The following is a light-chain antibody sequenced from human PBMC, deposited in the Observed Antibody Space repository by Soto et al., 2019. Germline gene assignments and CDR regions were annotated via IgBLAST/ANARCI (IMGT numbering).Light chain of an antibody. CDR1: QSVSSY. CDR2: DAS. CDR3: QQRSNWPLT. V-gene: IGKV3-11*01. J-gene: IGKJ4*01. Sequence: EIVLTQSPATLSLSPGERATLSCRASQSVSSYLAWYQQKPGQAPRLLIYDASNRATGIPVRFSGSGSGTDFTLTISSLEQEDFAVYYCQQRSNWPLTFGGGTKVEIK.